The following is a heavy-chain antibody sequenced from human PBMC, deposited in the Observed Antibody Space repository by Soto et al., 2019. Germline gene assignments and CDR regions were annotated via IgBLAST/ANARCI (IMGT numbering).Heavy chain of an antibody. Sequence: LRLSCAASGFTFSDYYMSWIRQAPGKGLEWVSYISSSSSYTNYADSVKGRFTISRDNAKNTLYLQMNSLRAEDTAVYYCARDRYGSDSTFDYWGQGTLVTVSS. J-gene: IGHJ4*02. CDR2: ISSSSSYT. V-gene: IGHV3-11*06. D-gene: IGHD3-10*01. CDR3: ARDRYGSDSTFDY. CDR1: GFTFSDYY.